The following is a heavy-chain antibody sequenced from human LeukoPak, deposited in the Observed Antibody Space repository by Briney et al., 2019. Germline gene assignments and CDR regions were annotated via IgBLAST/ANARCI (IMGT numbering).Heavy chain of an antibody. D-gene: IGHD6-6*01. Sequence: SQTLSLTCAISGDIIFTNNVAWNWIRQPPSRGLEWLARTYYRSKWSFDYAVSVKSRITINADTSKNQFSVQLRSVTPEDTAVYYCARGKYTSFDNWGQGTLVTVSS. J-gene: IGHJ4*02. CDR2: TYYRSKWSF. CDR1: GDIIFTNNVA. CDR3: ARGKYTSFDN. V-gene: IGHV6-1*01.